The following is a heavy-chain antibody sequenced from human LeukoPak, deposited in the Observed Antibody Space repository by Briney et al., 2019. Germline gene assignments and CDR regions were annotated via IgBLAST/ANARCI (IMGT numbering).Heavy chain of an antibody. CDR3: ARVDSSSWYLDFDY. D-gene: IGHD6-13*01. CDR2: IYYSGST. V-gene: IGHV4-61*01. CDR1: GGSVSSGSYY. J-gene: IGHJ4*02. Sequence: SETLSLTCTVSGGSVSSGSYYWSWIRQPPGKGLEWIGCIYYSGSTNYNPSLKSRVTISVDTSKNQFSLKLSSVTAADTAVYYCARVDSSSWYLDFDYWGQGTLVTVSS.